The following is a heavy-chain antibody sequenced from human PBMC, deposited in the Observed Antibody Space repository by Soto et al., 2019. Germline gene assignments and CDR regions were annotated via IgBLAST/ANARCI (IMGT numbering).Heavy chain of an antibody. CDR1: GFTFSSYS. D-gene: IGHD6-13*01. Sequence: EVQLVESGGGLVKPGGSLRLSCAASGFTFSSYSMNWVRQAPGKGLEWVSSISSSSSYIYYADSVKGRFTISRDNAKNSLYLQMNSLRAEDTAVYYCARDQIAAPGAFDIWGQGTMVTVSS. J-gene: IGHJ3*02. V-gene: IGHV3-21*01. CDR3: ARDQIAAPGAFDI. CDR2: ISSSSSYI.